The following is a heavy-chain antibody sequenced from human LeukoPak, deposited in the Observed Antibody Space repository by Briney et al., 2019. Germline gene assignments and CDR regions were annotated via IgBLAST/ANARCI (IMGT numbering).Heavy chain of an antibody. CDR2: IIPIFGTA. CDR3: ARATLSDYYFNY. V-gene: IGHV1-69*05. Sequence: GASVKVSCKASGGTFSSYAISWVRQAPGQGLEWMGGIIPIFGTANYAQKFQGRVTMTRDTSTNTVYMELSSLRSEDTAVYFCARATLSDYYFNYWGQGTLVTVSS. J-gene: IGHJ4*02. CDR1: GGTFSSYA.